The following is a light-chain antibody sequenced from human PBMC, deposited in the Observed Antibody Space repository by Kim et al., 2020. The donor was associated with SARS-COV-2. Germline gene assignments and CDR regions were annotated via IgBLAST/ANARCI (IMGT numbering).Light chain of an antibody. CDR2: WAS. V-gene: IGKV4-1*01. Sequence: DTVLTQSPDSLAVSLGERATINCKASQSLLNSKDNKNHLAWYQQKPGQPPELLIYWASARESGVPDRFSGSGSGTDFTLTISSLQAEDVAVYYCQQENSHPKTFGQGTKVDIK. CDR3: QQENSHPKT. J-gene: IGKJ1*01. CDR1: QSLLNSKDNKNH.